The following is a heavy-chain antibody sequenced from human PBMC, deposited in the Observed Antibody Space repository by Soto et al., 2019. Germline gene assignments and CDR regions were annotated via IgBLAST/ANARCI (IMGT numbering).Heavy chain of an antibody. J-gene: IGHJ4*02. CDR1: GGSISSGGYY. V-gene: IGHV4-31*03. Sequence: QVQLQESGPGLVKPSQTLSLTCTVSGGSISSGGYYWSWTGQHPGKALEWIGYIYYSGSTYYNPSLKSRLAISVDTSKNQFSRKQSSVPAADTAVYYCARRPSPVTAPLEYWGQGTLVTVS. D-gene: IGHD2-21*02. CDR2: IYYSGST. CDR3: ARRPSPVTAPLEY.